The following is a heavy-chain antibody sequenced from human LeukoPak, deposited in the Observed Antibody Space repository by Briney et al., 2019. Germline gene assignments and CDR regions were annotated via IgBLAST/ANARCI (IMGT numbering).Heavy chain of an antibody. CDR2: INAGNGNT. CDR1: GYTFTSYA. V-gene: IGHV1-3*01. Sequence: ASVKVSCKASGYTFTSYAMNWVRQAPGQRLEWMGWINAGNGNTKYSQKFQGRVTITRDTSASTAYMELSSLRSEDTAVYYCARDPTVEYYFDYWGQGTLVTVSS. D-gene: IGHD4-11*01. CDR3: ARDPTVEYYFDY. J-gene: IGHJ4*02.